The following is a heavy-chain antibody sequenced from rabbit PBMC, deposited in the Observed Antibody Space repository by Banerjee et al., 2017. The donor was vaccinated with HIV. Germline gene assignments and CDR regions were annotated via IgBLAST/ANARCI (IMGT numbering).Heavy chain of an antibody. Sequence: QEQLVESGGDLVKPEGSLTLTCTASGFSFSSGYDMCWVRQAPGKGLEWIACIYAASSGSTYYASWAKGRFTVSKTSSTTVTLQMTSLTAADTATYFCARGVYTSGTAPDYFNLWGQGTLVTVS. CDR2: IYAASSGST. J-gene: IGHJ4*01. V-gene: IGHV1S45*01. CDR1: GFSFSSGYD. CDR3: ARGVYTSGTAPDYFNL. D-gene: IGHD1-1*01.